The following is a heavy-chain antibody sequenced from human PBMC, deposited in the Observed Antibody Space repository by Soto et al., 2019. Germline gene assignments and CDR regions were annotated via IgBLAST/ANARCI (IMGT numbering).Heavy chain of an antibody. V-gene: IGHV3-48*02. CDR2: ISSSSSTI. Sequence: EVQLVESGGGLVQSGGSLRLSCAASGFTFSSYSMNWVRQAPGKGLEWVSYISSSSSTIYYADSVKGRFTISRDNAKNSLYLQMNSLKDEHTAVYYRARGLYYYDSSGYWGYWGQGTLVTVSS. D-gene: IGHD3-22*01. CDR1: GFTFSSYS. J-gene: IGHJ4*02. CDR3: ARGLYYYDSSGYWGY.